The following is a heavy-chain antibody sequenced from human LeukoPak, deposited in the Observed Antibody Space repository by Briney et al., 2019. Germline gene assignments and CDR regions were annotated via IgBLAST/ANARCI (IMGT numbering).Heavy chain of an antibody. CDR3: ATLPRIAAPN. Sequence: PSETLSLTCAVYGGSFSGYYWSWIRQPPGKGLEWIGEINHSGSTNYNPSLKSRVTISVDTSKNQFSLKLSSVTAADTAVYYCATLPRIAAPNWGQGTLVTVSS. CDR2: INHSGST. V-gene: IGHV4-34*01. CDR1: GGSFSGYY. D-gene: IGHD6-13*01. J-gene: IGHJ4*02.